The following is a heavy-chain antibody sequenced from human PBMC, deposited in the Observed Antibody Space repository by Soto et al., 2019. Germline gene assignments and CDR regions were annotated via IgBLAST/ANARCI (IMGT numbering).Heavy chain of an antibody. J-gene: IGHJ6*02. CDR1: GFTVSSNY. Sequence: PGGSLRLSCAASGFTVSSNYMSWVRQAPGKGLEWVSVIYSGGSTYYADSVKGRFTISRDNSKNTLYLQMNSLRAEDTAVYYCARFPLGYYGSGSYYIYYGMDVWGQGTTVTVSS. D-gene: IGHD3-10*01. CDR2: IYSGGST. CDR3: ARFPLGYYGSGSYYIYYGMDV. V-gene: IGHV3-53*01.